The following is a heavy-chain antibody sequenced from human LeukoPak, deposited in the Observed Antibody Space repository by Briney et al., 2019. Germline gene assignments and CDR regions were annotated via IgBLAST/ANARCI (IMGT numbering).Heavy chain of an antibody. CDR1: GFTFSSYT. CDR2: ISGSITDI. CDR3: VRLGEWEPRVAFDI. J-gene: IGHJ3*02. V-gene: IGHV3-21*01. D-gene: IGHD1-26*01. Sequence: GSLRLSCAASGFTFSSYTMNWVRQAPGKGLEWVSSISGSITDIFYADSVKGRFTISRDNAKNSLYLQMNSLRAEDTAVYYCVRLGEWEPRVAFDIWGQGTMVTVSS.